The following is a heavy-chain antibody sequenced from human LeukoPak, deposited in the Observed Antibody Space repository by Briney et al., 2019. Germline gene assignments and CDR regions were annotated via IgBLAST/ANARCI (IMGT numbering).Heavy chain of an antibody. J-gene: IGHJ4*02. CDR1: GGSFSGYY. V-gene: IGHV4-34*01. D-gene: IGHD5-12*01. CDR2: INHSGST. CDR3: ARRGYSGYGN. Sequence: SETLSLTCAVYGGSFSGYYWSWIRQPPGKGLEWIGEINHSGSTNYNPSLKSRVTISVDTSKNQFSLKLSSVTAADTAVYYCARRGYSGYGNWGQGTLVTVSS.